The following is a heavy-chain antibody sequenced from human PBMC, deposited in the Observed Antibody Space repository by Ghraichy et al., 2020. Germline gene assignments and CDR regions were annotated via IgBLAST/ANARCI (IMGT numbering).Heavy chain of an antibody. CDR3: ARGTSSWYNAFDI. J-gene: IGHJ3*02. CDR2: TNDDGSTT. D-gene: IGHD6-13*01. V-gene: IGHV3-74*01. Sequence: GGSLRLSCAASGFTLSGHWMHWVRQAPGKGLVWVSRTNDDGSTTSYADSVKGRLPISRDNANNTPYLQMNNLRAEDTAMYYCARGTSSWYNAFDIWGQGKMVIVSS. CDR1: GFTLSGHW.